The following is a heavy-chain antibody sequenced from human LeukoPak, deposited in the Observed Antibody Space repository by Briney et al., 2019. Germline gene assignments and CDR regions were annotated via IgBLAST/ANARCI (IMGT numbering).Heavy chain of an antibody. Sequence: PPETLSLTCTVSGGSISSYYWSWIRQPPGKGLEWIGYIYYSGSTNYNPSLKSRVTISVDTSKNQFSLKLSSVTAADTAVYYCARYGSSSVFDYWGQGTLVTVSS. CDR3: ARYGSSSVFDY. D-gene: IGHD6-6*01. V-gene: IGHV4-59*01. CDR1: GGSISSYY. J-gene: IGHJ4*02. CDR2: IYYSGST.